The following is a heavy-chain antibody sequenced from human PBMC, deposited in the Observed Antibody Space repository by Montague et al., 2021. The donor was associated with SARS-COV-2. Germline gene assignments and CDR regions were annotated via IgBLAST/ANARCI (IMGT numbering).Heavy chain of an antibody. D-gene: IGHD6-19*01. CDR1: GFTFNNYA. CDR2: ISYDGSNK. J-gene: IGHJ4*02. Sequence: SLRLSCAASGFTFNNYAMHWVRQAPGKGLEWVAIISYDGSNKYYADSLKGRFAISRDNSKNTLYLQMNSLRAEDTAVYYCVRASLIKARLAVAGTTVYWGQGTLVTISS. CDR3: VRASLIKARLAVAGTTVY. V-gene: IGHV3-30*09.